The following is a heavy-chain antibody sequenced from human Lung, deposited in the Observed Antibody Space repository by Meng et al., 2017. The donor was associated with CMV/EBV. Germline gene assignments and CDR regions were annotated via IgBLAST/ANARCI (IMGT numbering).Heavy chain of an antibody. CDR2: ISSNGSTM. CDR1: GFTFSSYE. Sequence: GESLKISCAASGFTFSSYEMNWVRQAPGKGLEWVSYISSNGSTMYYADSVKGRFTISRDNAKNSLYLQMNSLRVEDTAVYYCARRSGGYVNAFDIWGQGTXVTVSS. D-gene: IGHD1-26*01. CDR3: ARRSGGYVNAFDI. V-gene: IGHV3-48*03. J-gene: IGHJ3*02.